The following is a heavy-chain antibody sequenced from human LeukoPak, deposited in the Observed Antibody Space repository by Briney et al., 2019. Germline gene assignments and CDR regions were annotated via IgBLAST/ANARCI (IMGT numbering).Heavy chain of an antibody. J-gene: IGHJ4*02. D-gene: IGHD2-2*02. CDR3: ATGGSVRYCSSTSCYTLDY. CDR2: INPNSGGT. V-gene: IGHV1-2*02. Sequence: ASVKVSCKASGYTFTGYYMHWVRQAPGQGLEWMGWINPNSGGTNYAQKFQGRVTMTRDTSISTAYMELSRLRSDDTAVYYCATGGSVRYCSSTSCYTLDYWGQGTLVTVSS. CDR1: GYTFTGYY.